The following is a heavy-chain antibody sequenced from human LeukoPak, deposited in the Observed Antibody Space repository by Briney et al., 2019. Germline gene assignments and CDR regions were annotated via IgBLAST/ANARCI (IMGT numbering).Heavy chain of an antibody. CDR2: IIPILGIA. Sequence: SVKVSCKASGGTFSSYAISWVRQAPGQGLEWMGRIIPILGIANYAQKFQGRVTITADKYTSTAYMELSSLRSEDTAVYYCARKLGGQYYFDYWGQGTLVTVSS. J-gene: IGHJ4*02. CDR3: ARKLGGQYYFDY. V-gene: IGHV1-69*04. D-gene: IGHD3-16*01. CDR1: GGTFSSYA.